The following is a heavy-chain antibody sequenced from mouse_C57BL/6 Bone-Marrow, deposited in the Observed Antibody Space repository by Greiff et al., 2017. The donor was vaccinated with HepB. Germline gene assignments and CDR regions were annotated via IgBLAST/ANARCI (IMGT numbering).Heavy chain of an antibody. J-gene: IGHJ2*01. CDR3: VRQGGNYSYYFDY. CDR2: IRSKSNNYAT. V-gene: IGHV10-1*01. CDR1: GFSFNTYA. D-gene: IGHD2-1*01. Sequence: EVQRVESGGGLVQPKGSLKLSCAASGFSFNTYAMNWVRQAPVKGLEWVARIRSKSNNYATYYADSVKDRFTISRDDSESMLYLQMNNLKTEDTAMYYCVRQGGNYSYYFDYWGQGTTLTVSS.